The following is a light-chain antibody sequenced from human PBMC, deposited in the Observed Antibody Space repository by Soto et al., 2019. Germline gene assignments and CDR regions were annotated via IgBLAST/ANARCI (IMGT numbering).Light chain of an antibody. CDR1: QSVSSSY. J-gene: IGKJ5*01. V-gene: IGKV3D-7*01. CDR2: GAS. CDR3: LQYHNLWA. Sequence: EIVLTQSPATLSLSPGERATLSCRASQSVSSSYLAWYQQKPGQAPRLLIYGASSRATGIPDRFSGSGSGTEFTLTISSLQSEDFTVYSCLQYHNLWAFGQGTRLEIK.